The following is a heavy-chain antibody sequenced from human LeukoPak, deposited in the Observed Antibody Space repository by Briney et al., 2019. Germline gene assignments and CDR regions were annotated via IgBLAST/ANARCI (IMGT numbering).Heavy chain of an antibody. D-gene: IGHD6-19*01. J-gene: IGHJ4*02. Sequence: GGSLRLSCAASGFPFSDHYMIWIRQAPGKGLEWVSYIDYDGTGMSYTDSVKGRFTISRDNAKNSLYLQMNSLRAEDTAVYYCARGARQWLPYFDYWGQGTLVTVSS. CDR1: GFPFSDHY. CDR2: IDYDGTGM. CDR3: ARGARQWLPYFDY. V-gene: IGHV3-11*04.